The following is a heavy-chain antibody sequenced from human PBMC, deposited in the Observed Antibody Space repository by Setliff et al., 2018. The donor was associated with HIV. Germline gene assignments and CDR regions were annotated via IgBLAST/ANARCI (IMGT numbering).Heavy chain of an antibody. J-gene: IGHJ4*02. V-gene: IGHV4-39*01. D-gene: IGHD3-10*01. CDR2: IHFGGHT. CDR1: GDSFSGTSYY. CDR3: ARPALGIGGGSRFNN. Sequence: PSETLSLTCTVSGDSFSGTSYYWGWIRQPPGKGLEWIASIHFGGHTWYNQSLRSRVTIGVDTSKNQFSLKLRSVTAADTAVYYCARPALGIGGGSRFNNWGQGTRVTVSS.